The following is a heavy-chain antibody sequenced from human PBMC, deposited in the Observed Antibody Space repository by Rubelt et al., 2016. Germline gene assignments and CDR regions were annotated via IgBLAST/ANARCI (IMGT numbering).Heavy chain of an antibody. D-gene: IGHD3-3*02. CDR3: ARQFWSGRTYYYFGMDV. CDR2: ISGSGGST. V-gene: IGHV3-23*01. Sequence: LVQPGGSLRLSCAASGFTFSSYAMSWVRQAPGKGLEWVSAISGSGGSTYYADSVKGRFTISRDNSKNTLYLQMNSLRAEDTAVYYCARQFWSGRTYYYFGMDVWGRGTPVTVSS. J-gene: IGHJ6*02. CDR1: GFTFSSYA.